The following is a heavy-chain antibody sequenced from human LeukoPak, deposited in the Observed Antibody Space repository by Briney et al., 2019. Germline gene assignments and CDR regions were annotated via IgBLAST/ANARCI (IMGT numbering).Heavy chain of an antibody. CDR1: GFTFSSYW. Sequence: GGSLRLSCAASGFTFSSYWMSWVRQAPGKGLEWVSAISGSGGSSFYADSLKGRFTISRDNAKNSLYLQMNSLRAEDTALYYCARGTPTTRDFDSWGQGTLVTVSS. CDR2: ISGSGGSS. D-gene: IGHD4-11*01. V-gene: IGHV3-21*01. CDR3: ARGTPTTRDFDS. J-gene: IGHJ4*02.